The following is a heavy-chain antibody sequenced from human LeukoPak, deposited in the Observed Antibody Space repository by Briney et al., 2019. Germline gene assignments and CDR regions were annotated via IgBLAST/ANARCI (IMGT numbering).Heavy chain of an antibody. CDR3: ARDGLAAATLHWCFDL. CDR2: ISSSSSYI. D-gene: IGHD2-15*01. V-gene: IGHV3-21*01. Sequence: GGTLRLSCAASGFTFSSYGMSWVRQAPGKGLEWVSSISSSSSYIYYADSVKGRFTISRDNARNSLYLQTNSLRAEDTAVYYCARDGLAAATLHWCFDLWGRGTLVTVSS. J-gene: IGHJ2*01. CDR1: GFTFSSYG.